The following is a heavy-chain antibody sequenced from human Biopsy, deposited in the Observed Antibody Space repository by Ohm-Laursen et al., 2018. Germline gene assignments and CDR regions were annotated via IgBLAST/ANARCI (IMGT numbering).Heavy chain of an antibody. D-gene: IGHD1-26*01. CDR1: GGPFSINSHY. J-gene: IGHJ6*02. V-gene: IGHV4-39*01. Sequence: GTLSLTCPVSGGPFSINSHYWIWIRQPPGKGLEWIAGIYYGGTTHYNASLQGRVTISVDQPKNQFSLRLTSVTAADTAVYYCSKRDLSGTSPVWGQGTTVTVSS. CDR3: SKRDLSGTSPV. CDR2: IYYGGTT.